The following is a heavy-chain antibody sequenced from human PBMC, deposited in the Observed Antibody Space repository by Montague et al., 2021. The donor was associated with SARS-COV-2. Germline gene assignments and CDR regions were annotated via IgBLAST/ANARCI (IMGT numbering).Heavy chain of an antibody. V-gene: IGHV3-23*01. CDR2: ISFSGNKE. D-gene: IGHD5-12*01. CDR1: GFNFNSYS. CDR3: ATVLRRLQVLTDAFDI. J-gene: IGHJ3*02. Sequence: SRRVSCAASGFNFNSYSMSWVRQAPGKGLEWVASISFSGNKEFFADSVKGRFTISRDNSENTLYLQMNSLTAEDTAVYYCATVLRRLQVLTDAFDIWGQGTMVTVSS.